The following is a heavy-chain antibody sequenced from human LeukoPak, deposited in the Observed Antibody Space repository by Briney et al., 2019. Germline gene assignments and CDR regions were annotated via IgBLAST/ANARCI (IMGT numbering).Heavy chain of an antibody. CDR3: AKDPTIFGVVIS. Sequence: GSLGLSCAASGFTFSSYGMHWVRQAPGKGLEWVAFIRYDGSNKYYADSVKGRFTISRDNSKNTLYLQMNSLRVEDTAVYYCAKDPTIFGVVISWGQGTLVTVSS. V-gene: IGHV3-30*02. J-gene: IGHJ4*02. CDR1: GFTFSSYG. CDR2: IRYDGSNK. D-gene: IGHD3-3*01.